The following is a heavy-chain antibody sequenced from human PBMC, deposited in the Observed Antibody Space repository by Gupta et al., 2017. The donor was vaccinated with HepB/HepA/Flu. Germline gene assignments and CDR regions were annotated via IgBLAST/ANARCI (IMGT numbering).Heavy chain of an antibody. CDR2: SSGDGGST. V-gene: IGHV3-43*02. J-gene: IGHJ6*02. Sequence: EVQLVESGGGVVQPGGSLRLSCAASGFTFDDYAMHWVSQAPGKGLEWVALSSGDGGSTYYADSVKGRVTISRDNSKNALDRQMNSLRTEETALYDCAKRAYSSDDDYYYYGMDVWGQGTTVTVYS. CDR3: AKRAYSSDDDYYYYGMDV. CDR1: GFTFDDYA. D-gene: IGHD6-19*01.